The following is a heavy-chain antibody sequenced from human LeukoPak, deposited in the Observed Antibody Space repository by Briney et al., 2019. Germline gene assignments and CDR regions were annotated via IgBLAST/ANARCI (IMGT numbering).Heavy chain of an antibody. D-gene: IGHD6-13*01. CDR2: ISFDGSNK. Sequence: PGGSLRLSCAASGFTFSSYVMHWVRQVPGRGLEWVAVISFDGSNKNYADSVKGRFTISRDSSKNTLYLQMNSLRAEDTAVYYCAKDSQPGIAAAGTWDFQHWGQGTLVTVSS. CDR3: AKDSQPGIAAAGTWDFQH. CDR1: GFTFSSYV. J-gene: IGHJ1*01. V-gene: IGHV3-30*18.